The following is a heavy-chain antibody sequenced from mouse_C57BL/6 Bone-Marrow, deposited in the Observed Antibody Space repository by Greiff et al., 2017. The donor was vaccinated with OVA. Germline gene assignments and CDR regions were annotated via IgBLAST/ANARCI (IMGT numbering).Heavy chain of an antibody. CDR3: ARNWFAY. J-gene: IGHJ3*01. CDR2: ISSGGSYT. Sequence: EVQVVESGGDLVKPGGSLKLSCAASGFTFSSYGMSWVRQTPDKRLEWVATISSGGSYTYYPDSVKERFTISRDNAKNILYLQMSSLKSEDTAMYYCARNWFAYWGQGTLVTVSA. CDR1: GFTFSSYG. V-gene: IGHV5-6*01.